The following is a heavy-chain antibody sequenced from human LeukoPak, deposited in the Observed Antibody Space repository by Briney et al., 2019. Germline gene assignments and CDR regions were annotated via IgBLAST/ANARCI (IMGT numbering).Heavy chain of an antibody. CDR1: GYTFTGYY. CDR2: INPNSGGT. V-gene: IGHV1-2*02. J-gene: IGHJ3*02. Sequence: ASVKVSCRASGYTFTGYYVHWVRQAPGQGLEWMGWINPNSGGTNYAQKFQGRVTMTRDTSISAAYMELSRLRSDDTAVYYCAVYDSSGYYYVSAYDAFDIWGQGTMVTVSS. CDR3: AVYDSSGYYYVSAYDAFDI. D-gene: IGHD3-22*01.